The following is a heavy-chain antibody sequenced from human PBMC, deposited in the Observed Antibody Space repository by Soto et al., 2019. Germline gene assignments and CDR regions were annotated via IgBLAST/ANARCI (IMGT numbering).Heavy chain of an antibody. D-gene: IGHD3-9*01. V-gene: IGHV3-23*01. Sequence: PGGSLRLSCAASGFTFSNYALSWVRQAPGKGLEWVSAIGGSASSTYYSDSVKGRFTISRDNSKNTLYLQMNSLRAEDTAVYYCAKDRVRYYDILIGLFAHDYWGQGTLVTVS. CDR1: GFTFSNYA. CDR3: AKDRVRYYDILIGLFAHDY. CDR2: IGGSASST. J-gene: IGHJ4*02.